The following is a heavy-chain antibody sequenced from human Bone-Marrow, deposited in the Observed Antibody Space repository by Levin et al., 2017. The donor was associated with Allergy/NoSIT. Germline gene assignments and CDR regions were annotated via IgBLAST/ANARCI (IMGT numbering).Heavy chain of an antibody. D-gene: IGHD3-3*01. Sequence: GGSLRLSCAASGFTFSSYGMHWVRQAPGKGLEWVAVIWYDGSNKYYADSVKGRFTISRDNSKNTLYLQMNSLRAEDTAVYYCARGNPLLRWASTLPYYYYMDVWGKGTTVTVSS. CDR2: IWYDGSNK. CDR1: GFTFSSYG. CDR3: ARGNPLLRWASTLPYYYYMDV. V-gene: IGHV3-33*01. J-gene: IGHJ6*03.